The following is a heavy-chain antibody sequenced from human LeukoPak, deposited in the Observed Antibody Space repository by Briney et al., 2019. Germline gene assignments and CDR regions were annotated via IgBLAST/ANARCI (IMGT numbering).Heavy chain of an antibody. CDR3: ASLASLRRFGMDV. Sequence: GGSLRLSCAASGFTFSSYWMHWVRQAPGKGLVWVSRINSDGSSTSYADSAKGRFTVSRDNAKNTLYLQMNSLRAEDTAVYYCASLASLRRFGMDVWGQGTTVTVSS. J-gene: IGHJ6*02. V-gene: IGHV3-74*01. CDR1: GFTFSSYW. CDR2: INSDGSST.